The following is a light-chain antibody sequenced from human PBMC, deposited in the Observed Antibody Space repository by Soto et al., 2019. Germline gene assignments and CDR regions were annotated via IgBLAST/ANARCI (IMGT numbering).Light chain of an antibody. CDR2: DTS. J-gene: IGKJ2*01. Sequence: DIHLTQSPSSLSASIGDRVTITCRASQTIERALAWYQQKPGRAPRPLIYDTSTLHDGVPSRFSGSGSGTDFSLTIKSLQPEDFGTYYCQQSANTPPYTFGQGTRLEI. CDR3: QQSANTPPYT. CDR1: QTIERA. V-gene: IGKV1-39*01.